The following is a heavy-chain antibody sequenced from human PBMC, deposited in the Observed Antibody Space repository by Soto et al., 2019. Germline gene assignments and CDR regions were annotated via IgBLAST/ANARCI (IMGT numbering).Heavy chain of an antibody. CDR2: ISGSGGST. CDR1: GFTFSSYA. D-gene: IGHD3-22*01. J-gene: IGHJ3*02. V-gene: IGHV3-23*01. CDR3: AKDYYDSSGYYPGGAFDI. Sequence: VGSLRLSCAASGFTFSSYAMSWVRQAPGKGLEWVSAISGSGGSTYYADSVKGRFTISRDNSKNTLYLQMNSLRAEDTAVYYCAKDYYDSSGYYPGGAFDIWGQGTMVTVS.